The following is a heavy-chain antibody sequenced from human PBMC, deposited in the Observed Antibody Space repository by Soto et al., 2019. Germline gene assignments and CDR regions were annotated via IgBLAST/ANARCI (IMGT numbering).Heavy chain of an antibody. CDR2: IYYSGST. J-gene: IGHJ3*02. CDR1: GGSISSSSYY. D-gene: IGHD2-2*01. Sequence: SETLSLTCTVSGGSISSSSYYWGWIRQPPGKGLEWIGSIYYSGSTYYNPSLKSRVTISVDTSKNQFSLKLSSVTAADTAVNYCARHWVRYCSSTSCYRQDAFDIWGQGTMVTVSS. CDR3: ARHWVRYCSSTSCYRQDAFDI. V-gene: IGHV4-39*01.